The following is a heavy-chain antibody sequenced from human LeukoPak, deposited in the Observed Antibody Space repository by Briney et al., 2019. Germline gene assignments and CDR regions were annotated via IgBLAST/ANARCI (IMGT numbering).Heavy chain of an antibody. V-gene: IGHV7-4-1*02. CDR3: ARGLRRDGYNFAYT. Sequence: ASVKVSCKASGYTFTNYAMNWVRQAPGQGLEWMGWINTNTGNPTYAQGFTGRFVFSLDTSVSTAYLQISSLKAEDTAVYYCARGLRRDGYNFAYTWGQGTLVTVSS. D-gene: IGHD5-24*01. CDR2: INTNTGNP. J-gene: IGHJ4*02. CDR1: GYTFTNYA.